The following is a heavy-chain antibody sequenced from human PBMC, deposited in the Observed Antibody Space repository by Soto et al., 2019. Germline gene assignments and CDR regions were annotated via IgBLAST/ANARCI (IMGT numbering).Heavy chain of an antibody. Sequence: QVQLQESGPGLVKPSETLSLTCSVSGGSISSDYWSWIRQPPGKGLEWIGYIYYTGSTNYNPSLKSRVTISVDTSKNQFSQNLRSVAAADTVVYYCARALRGVVVVAVRAMDVWGQGTTVTVSS. D-gene: IGHD2-15*01. J-gene: IGHJ6*02. CDR3: ARALRGVVVVAVRAMDV. CDR2: IYYTGST. V-gene: IGHV4-59*01. CDR1: GGSISSDY.